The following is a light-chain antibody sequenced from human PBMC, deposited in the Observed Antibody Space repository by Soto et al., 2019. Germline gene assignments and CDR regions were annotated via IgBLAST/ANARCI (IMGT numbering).Light chain of an antibody. CDR1: QTVSNSY. CDR3: QQYGTSRST. V-gene: IGKV3D-20*01. Sequence: EIVLTQSPATLSLSPGERATLSCGASQTVSNSYLAWYQQNPGLAPRLLIYDASSRAIGIPDRCSGSGSGAAFTLPITSLEPEDFAVYYCQQYGTSRSTFGHGTKVEIQ. CDR2: DAS. J-gene: IGKJ1*01.